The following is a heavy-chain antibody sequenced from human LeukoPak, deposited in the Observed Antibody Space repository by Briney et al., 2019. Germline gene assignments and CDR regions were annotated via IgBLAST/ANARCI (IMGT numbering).Heavy chain of an antibody. Sequence: ASVKVSCKASGYTFTSYAMNWVRQAPGQGLEWMGWINTNTGNPTYAQGFTGRFVFSLDTSVSTAYLQISSLKAEDTAVYYCARSRRNYYDSSGYLDYWGQGTLVTVSS. CDR3: ARSRRNYYDSSGYLDY. CDR2: INTNTGNP. J-gene: IGHJ4*02. V-gene: IGHV7-4-1*02. D-gene: IGHD3-22*01. CDR1: GYTFTSYA.